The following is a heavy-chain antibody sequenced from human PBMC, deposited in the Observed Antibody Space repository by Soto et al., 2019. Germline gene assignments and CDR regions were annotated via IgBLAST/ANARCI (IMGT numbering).Heavy chain of an antibody. J-gene: IGHJ4*02. CDR1: GGSFSGYY. Sequence: SETLSLTCAVYGGSFSGYYWSWIRQPPGKGLEWIGEINHSGSTNYNPSLKSRVTISVDTSKNQFSLKLSSVTAADTAVYYCARGHGGRWLQPKKLFDYWGQGTLVTVSS. CDR2: INHSGST. D-gene: IGHD5-12*01. V-gene: IGHV4-34*01. CDR3: ARGHGGRWLQPKKLFDY.